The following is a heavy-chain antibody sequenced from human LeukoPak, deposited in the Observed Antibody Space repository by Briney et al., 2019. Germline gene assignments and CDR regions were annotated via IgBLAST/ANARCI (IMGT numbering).Heavy chain of an antibody. J-gene: IGHJ6*03. CDR3: ARGSSSWLDYYIDV. Sequence: SETLSLTCTVSGGSISSYYWSWIRQPPGKGLEWIGYIYYSGSTNYNPSLKSRVTISLDTSKNQFSLRLTSVTVADTAVYYCARGSSSWLDYYIDVWAKGTTVTVSS. CDR2: IYYSGST. V-gene: IGHV4-59*12. CDR1: GGSISSYY. D-gene: IGHD6-13*01.